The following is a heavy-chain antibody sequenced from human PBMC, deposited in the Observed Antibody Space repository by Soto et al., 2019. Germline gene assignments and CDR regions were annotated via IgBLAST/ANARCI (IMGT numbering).Heavy chain of an antibody. J-gene: IGHJ5*02. CDR3: ARGRYDFWSGYYSGWFDP. V-gene: IGHV4-34*01. D-gene: IGHD3-3*01. CDR1: GGSFSGYY. Sequence: SETLSLTCAVYGGSFSGYYWSWIRQPPGKGLEWIGEINHSGSTNYNPSLKSRVTISVDPSKNQFSLKLSSVTAADTAVYYCARGRYDFWSGYYSGWFDPWGQGTLATVS. CDR2: INHSGST.